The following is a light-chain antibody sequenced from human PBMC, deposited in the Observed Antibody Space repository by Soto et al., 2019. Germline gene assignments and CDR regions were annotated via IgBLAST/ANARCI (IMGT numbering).Light chain of an antibody. V-gene: IGKV3D-15*01. CDR3: LQHSGTSPKT. J-gene: IGKJ1*01. CDR2: GAY. CDR1: QSVDIN. Sequence: IVMTHSPATLSVSPGEIATLSVRASQSVDINLAWYQQKPGQAPRLLIYGAYNRATGIPDRFRGSGSGTDFTLIITSLEPEDSALYYCLQHSGTSPKTFGQGTKVDIK.